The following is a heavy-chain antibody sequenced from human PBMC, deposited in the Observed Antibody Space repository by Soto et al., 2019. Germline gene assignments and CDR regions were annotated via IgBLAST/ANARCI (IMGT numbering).Heavy chain of an antibody. D-gene: IGHD2-8*01. CDR2: TYYRSKWYN. CDR1: GDSVSSNSAA. J-gene: IGHJ6*02. Sequence: SQTLSLTCAISGDSVSSNSAAWNWIRQSPSRGLEWLGRTYYRSKWYNDYAVSVKSRITINPDTSKNQFSLQLNSVTPEDTAVYYCAKVTRENYTNDVCYPYVWGQGTTVTVSS. V-gene: IGHV6-1*01. CDR3: AKVTRENYTNDVCYPYV.